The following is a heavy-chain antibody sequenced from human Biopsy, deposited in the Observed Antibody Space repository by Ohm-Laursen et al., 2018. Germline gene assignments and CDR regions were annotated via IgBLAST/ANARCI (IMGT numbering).Heavy chain of an antibody. CDR1: GFTFADYW. Sequence: SLRLSCTASGFTFADYWMNWVRRAPGKGLEWVANIKQDGSEKNYVDSVKGRFTITRDNANNSLYLQMNSLRVEDTAVYYCARDGIVGARFNAFDIWGQGTMVTVSS. CDR2: IKQDGSEK. J-gene: IGHJ3*02. CDR3: ARDGIVGARFNAFDI. D-gene: IGHD1-26*01. V-gene: IGHV3-7*01.